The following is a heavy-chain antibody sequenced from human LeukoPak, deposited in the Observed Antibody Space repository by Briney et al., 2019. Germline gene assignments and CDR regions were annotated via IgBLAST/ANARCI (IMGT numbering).Heavy chain of an antibody. V-gene: IGHV1-2*02. CDR1: GYIFTEYY. Sequence: GASVKVSCKASGYIFTEYYIHWVRQAPGQGLEWMGLINPNSGATNFAKKFQDRVAMTRETSISTAYMELSRLRSDDTAVYYCARTLYYYDSGSYNYYYMDVWGKGTTVTISS. D-gene: IGHD3-22*01. CDR2: INPNSGAT. J-gene: IGHJ6*03. CDR3: ARTLYYYDSGSYNYYYMDV.